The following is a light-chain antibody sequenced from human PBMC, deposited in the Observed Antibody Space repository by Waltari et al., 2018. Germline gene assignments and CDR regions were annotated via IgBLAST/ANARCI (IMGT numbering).Light chain of an antibody. CDR3: QQSFGTPLS. CDR2: DAS. CDR1: RNIRDH. J-gene: IGKJ4*01. V-gene: IGKV1-39*01. Sequence: DVQVTKSPSSLSAIIGDRVTITCRASRNIRDHINWYQHRPGKAPKLLIFDASSLHSGVPLRFSGSGSGTDFTLTISGLQPEDFATYYCQQSFGTPLSFGGGTRVDFK.